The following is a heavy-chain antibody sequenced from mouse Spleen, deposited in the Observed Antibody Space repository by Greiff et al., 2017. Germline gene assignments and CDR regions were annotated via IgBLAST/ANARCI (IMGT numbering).Heavy chain of an antibody. Sequence: VQLKQSGPGMVKPSQSLSLTCTVTGYSITSGYDWHWIRHFPGNKLEWMGYISYSGSTNYNPSLKSRISITHDTSKNHFFLKLNSVTTEDTATYYCASGSFFDYWGQGTTLTVSS. V-gene: IGHV3-1*01. D-gene: IGHD1-1*02. CDR3: ASGSFFDY. CDR1: GYSITSGYD. CDR2: ISYSGST. J-gene: IGHJ2*01.